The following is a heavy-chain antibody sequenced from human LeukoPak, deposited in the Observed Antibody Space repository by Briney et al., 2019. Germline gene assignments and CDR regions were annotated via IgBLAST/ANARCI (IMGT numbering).Heavy chain of an antibody. D-gene: IGHD1-14*01. V-gene: IGHV3-30*03. J-gene: IGHJ4*02. Sequence: PGGSLRLSCVASGFTFNIYGMHWVRQAPGKGLEWVALISYDGSNKYYADSVKGRFTISRDNAKNSLYLQMNSLRAEDTAVYYCARVGGNRGYWGQGTLVTVSS. CDR2: ISYDGSNK. CDR3: ARVGGNRGY. CDR1: GFTFNIYG.